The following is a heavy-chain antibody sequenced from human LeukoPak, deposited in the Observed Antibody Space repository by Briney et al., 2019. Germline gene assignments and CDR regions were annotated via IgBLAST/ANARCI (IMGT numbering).Heavy chain of an antibody. J-gene: IGHJ6*02. V-gene: IGHV3-9*01. CDR1: GFTFDDYA. CDR2: ISWDSGSI. Sequence: PGGSLRLSCAASGFTFDDYAMHWVRHAPGKGLEGGSGISWDSGSIGYADSVKGRFTIPRDNAKNSLYLQMNSLRAEDTALYYCAKDGGSGSYYYYYYGMDVWGQGTTVTVSS. D-gene: IGHD1-26*01. CDR3: AKDGGSGSYYYYYYGMDV.